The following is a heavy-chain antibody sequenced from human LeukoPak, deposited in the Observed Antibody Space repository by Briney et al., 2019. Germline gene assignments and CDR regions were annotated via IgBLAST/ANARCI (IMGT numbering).Heavy chain of an antibody. D-gene: IGHD2-2*01. CDR2: INPSGGST. CDR1: GYTCTSYD. V-gene: IGHV1-46*01. J-gene: IGHJ5*02. Sequence: ASGNVSGKAYGYTCTSYDMHWVRHAPGQGLEWMGIINPSGGSTSYAQKFQGRVTMTRDMSTSTVYMELSSLRSEDTAVYYCARGGQLLYNWFDPWGQGTLVTVSS. CDR3: ARGGQLLYNWFDP.